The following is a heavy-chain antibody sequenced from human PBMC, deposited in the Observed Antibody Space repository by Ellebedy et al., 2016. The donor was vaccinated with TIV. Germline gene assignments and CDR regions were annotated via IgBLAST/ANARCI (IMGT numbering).Heavy chain of an antibody. J-gene: IGHJ6*02. CDR1: GFTFSSYA. CDR3: AKDDDSRYYGMDV. CDR2: ISGSGGST. V-gene: IGHV3-23*01. D-gene: IGHD3-22*01. Sequence: GGSLRLSXAASGFTFSSYAMSWVRQAPGKGLEWVSAISGSGGSTYYADSVKGRFTISRDNSKNTLYLQMNSLRAEDTAIYYCAKDDDSRYYGMDVWGQGTTVTVSS.